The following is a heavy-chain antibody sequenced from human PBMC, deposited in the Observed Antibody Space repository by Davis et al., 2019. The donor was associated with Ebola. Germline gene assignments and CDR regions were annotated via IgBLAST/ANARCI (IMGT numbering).Heavy chain of an antibody. CDR1: GYSFTSYW. CDR3: ARQGGGSGRLTSFDY. V-gene: IGHV5-51*01. CDR2: IYPGDSDI. J-gene: IGHJ4*02. Sequence: GGSLRLSCKGSGYSFTSYWIGWVRQMPGKGLEWMGIIYPGDSDIRYSPSFQGQVIISADKYISTAYLQWSSLKASDTAIYYCARQGGGSGRLTSFDYWGQGTLVTVSS. D-gene: IGHD1-26*01.